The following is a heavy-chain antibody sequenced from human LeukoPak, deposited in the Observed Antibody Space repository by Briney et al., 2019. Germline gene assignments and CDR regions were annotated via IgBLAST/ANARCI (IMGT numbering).Heavy chain of an antibody. CDR1: GYTFTSYD. V-gene: IGHV1-8*01. CDR2: MNPNSGNT. D-gene: IGHD2/OR15-2a*01. CDR3: ARGQSVFYEDAFDI. J-gene: IGHJ3*02. Sequence: ASVKVSCKASGYTFTSYDINWVRQATGQGLEWMGWMNPNSGNTGYAQKFQGRVTMTRNTSISTAYMELSSLRSEDTAVYYCARGQSVFYEDAFDIWGQGTMVTVSS.